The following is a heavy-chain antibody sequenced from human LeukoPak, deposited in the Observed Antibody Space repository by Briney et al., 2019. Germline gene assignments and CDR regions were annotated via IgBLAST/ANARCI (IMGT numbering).Heavy chain of an antibody. CDR3: ARGFRRGYSYGYVSYFDY. V-gene: IGHV4-34*01. CDR1: GGSISSYY. D-gene: IGHD5-18*01. Sequence: SETLSLTCTASGGSISSYYWSWIRQPPGKGLEWIGEINHSGSTNYNPSLKSRVTISVDTSKNQFSLKLSSVTAADTAVYYCARGFRRGYSYGYVSYFDYWGQGTLVTVSS. CDR2: INHSGST. J-gene: IGHJ4*02.